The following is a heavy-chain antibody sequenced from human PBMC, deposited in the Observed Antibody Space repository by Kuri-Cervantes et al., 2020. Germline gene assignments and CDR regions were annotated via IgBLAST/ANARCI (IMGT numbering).Heavy chain of an antibody. CDR3: ARDKSTGWPLLDF. V-gene: IGHV3-11*04. CDR2: ISSSGSTI. J-gene: IGHJ4*02. Sequence: GGSLRLSCAASGFTFSDYYMSWIRQAPGKGLEWVSYISSSGSTIYYADSVKGRFTISRDNAKNSLYLQMNSLRAEDTAVYYCARDKSTGWPLLDFWGQGTLVTVSS. D-gene: IGHD6-19*01. CDR1: GFTFSDYY.